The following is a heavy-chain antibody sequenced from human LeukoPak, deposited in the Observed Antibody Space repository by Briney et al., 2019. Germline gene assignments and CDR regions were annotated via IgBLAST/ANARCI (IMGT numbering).Heavy chain of an antibody. Sequence: KTSETLSLTCAVYGGSFSGYYWSWIRQPPGKGPEWIGEINHSGSTNYNPSLKSRVTISVDTSKNQFSLKLSSVTAADTAVYYCARVMVRGVIINWGQGTLVTVSS. V-gene: IGHV4-34*01. J-gene: IGHJ4*02. D-gene: IGHD3-10*01. CDR3: ARVMVRGVIIN. CDR1: GGSFSGYY. CDR2: INHSGST.